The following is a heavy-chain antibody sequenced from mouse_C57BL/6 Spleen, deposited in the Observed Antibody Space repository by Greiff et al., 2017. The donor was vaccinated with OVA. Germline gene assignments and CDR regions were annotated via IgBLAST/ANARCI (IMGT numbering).Heavy chain of an antibody. J-gene: IGHJ4*01. Sequence: QVQLKQSGAELVKPGASVKMSCKASGYTFTTYPIEWMKQNHGKSLEWIGNFHPYNDDTKYNEKFKGKATLTVEKSSSTVYLKLSRLTSDDSAVYYCAITVVDPYYAMDYWGQGTSVTVSS. CDR3: AITVVDPYYAMDY. D-gene: IGHD1-1*01. CDR1: GYTFTTYP. CDR2: FHPYNDDT. V-gene: IGHV1-47*01.